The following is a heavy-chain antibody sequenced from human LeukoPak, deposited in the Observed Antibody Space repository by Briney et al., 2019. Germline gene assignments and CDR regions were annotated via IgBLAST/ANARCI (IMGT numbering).Heavy chain of an antibody. CDR1: GFTFISYA. Sequence: GGSLRLSCAASGFTFISYAMSWVRQAPGKGLEWVSGISGSGGTTYYADSVQGRFTISRDNSKKTLFLQMSSLRAEDTAVYYCAKGDVVTAILPLDYWGQGTLVIVSS. CDR3: AKGDVVTAILPLDY. CDR2: ISGSGGTT. V-gene: IGHV3-23*01. J-gene: IGHJ4*02. D-gene: IGHD5-12*01.